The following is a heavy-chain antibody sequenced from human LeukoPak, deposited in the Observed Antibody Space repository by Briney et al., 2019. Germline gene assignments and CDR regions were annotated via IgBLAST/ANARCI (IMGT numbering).Heavy chain of an antibody. Sequence: GGSLRLSCAASGFTFSSYSMNWVRQAPGRGLEWVSYISSSSSTIYYADSVKGRFTISRDNAKNSLYLQMNSLRDEDTAVYYCAGASSTRSAFDIWGQGTMVTVSS. V-gene: IGHV3-48*02. CDR2: ISSSSSTI. CDR3: AGASSTRSAFDI. CDR1: GFTFSSYS. J-gene: IGHJ3*02. D-gene: IGHD2-2*01.